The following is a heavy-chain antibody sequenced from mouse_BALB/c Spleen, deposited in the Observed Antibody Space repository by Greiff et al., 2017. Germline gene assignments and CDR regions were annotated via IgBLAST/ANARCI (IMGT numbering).Heavy chain of an antibody. CDR3: ARGGYYYGSSEGAMDY. CDR2: ISCYNGAT. J-gene: IGHJ4*01. V-gene: IGHV1S34*01. Sequence: LVKTGASVKISCKASGYSFTGYYMHWVKQSHGKSLEWIGYISCYNGATSYNQKFKGKATFTVDTSSSTAYMQFNSLTSEDSAVYYCARGGYYYGSSEGAMDYWGQGTSVTVSS. CDR1: GYSFTGYY. D-gene: IGHD1-1*01.